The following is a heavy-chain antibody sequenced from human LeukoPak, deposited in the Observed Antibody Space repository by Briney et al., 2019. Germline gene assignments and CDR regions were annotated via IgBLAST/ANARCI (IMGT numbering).Heavy chain of an antibody. V-gene: IGHV4-59*01. CDR2: IYYSGST. CDR1: GGSISSYY. Sequence: SETLSLTCTVSGGSISSYYWSWIRQPPGKGLEWIGYIYYSGSTNYNPSLKSRVTISVDTSKNQFSLKLSSVTAADTAVYYCALSYGYSSGWYLYWGQGTLVTVSS. CDR3: ALSYGYSSGWYLY. D-gene: IGHD6-19*01. J-gene: IGHJ4*02.